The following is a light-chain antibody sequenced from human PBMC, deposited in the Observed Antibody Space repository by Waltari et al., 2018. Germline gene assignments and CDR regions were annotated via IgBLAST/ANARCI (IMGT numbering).Light chain of an antibody. Sequence: DIQMTQSPSSLSASVGDRVTIPCRASQSVSNFLNWYQQKPGKAPKLLIYSASSLQSGVPSRFSGSGSGTDFTLTISSLQPEDSATYYCQQSYSIPSWTFGQGTKVEIK. CDR3: QQSYSIPSWT. J-gene: IGKJ1*01. CDR1: QSVSNF. CDR2: SAS. V-gene: IGKV1-39*01.